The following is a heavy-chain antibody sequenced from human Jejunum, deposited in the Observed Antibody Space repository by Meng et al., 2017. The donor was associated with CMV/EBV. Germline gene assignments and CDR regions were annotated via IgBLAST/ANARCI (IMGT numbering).Heavy chain of an antibody. CDR2: TRYDGQNK. V-gene: IGHV3-30*02. CDR3: ANFPSSAYYSEMDV. CDR1: GFSFSSVG. J-gene: IGHJ6*02. Sequence: GFSFSSVGMHWVRQAPGKGLEWVAFTRYDGQNKYYLDSVKGRFTIAKDNSKNTLYLQMSSLRPEDTGIYYCANFPSSAYYSEMDVWGQGTTVTVSS.